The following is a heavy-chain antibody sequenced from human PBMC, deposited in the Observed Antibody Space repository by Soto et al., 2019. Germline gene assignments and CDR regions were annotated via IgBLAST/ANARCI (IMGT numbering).Heavy chain of an antibody. CDR3: ARHRYPSTSSYLDC. CDR1: GASISTYY. D-gene: IGHD3-9*01. CDR2: VLYSGIT. Sequence: SETLSLTCTVSGASISTYYWSWIRQPPGKGLEWIGYVLYSGITNYNPSLKSRVNISVDTSMNQFSLRLNSVTAADTAVYYCARHRYPSTSSYLDCWGQGTLVTVPS. V-gene: IGHV4-59*08. J-gene: IGHJ4*02.